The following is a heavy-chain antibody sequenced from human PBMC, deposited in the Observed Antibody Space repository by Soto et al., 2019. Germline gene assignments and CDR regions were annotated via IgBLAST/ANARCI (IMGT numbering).Heavy chain of an antibody. V-gene: IGHV1-69*02. CDR3: AKSRLKNYYVSGSPNYGMDF. D-gene: IGHD3-10*01. J-gene: IGHJ6*02. CDR2: IIPILGIA. CDR1: GGTFSSYT. Sequence: QVQLVQSGAEVKKPGSSVKVSCKASGGTFSSYTISWVRQAPGQGLEWMGRIIPILGIANYAQKFQGRVTITADKSTRPAYMELSSLRSEDTAVYYRAKSRLKNYYVSGSPNYGMDFCGQEPTVTASS.